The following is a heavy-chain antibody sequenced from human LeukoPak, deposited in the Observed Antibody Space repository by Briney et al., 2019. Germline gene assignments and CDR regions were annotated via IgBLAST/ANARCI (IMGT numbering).Heavy chain of an antibody. CDR1: GYTFTGYY. D-gene: IGHD3-10*01. J-gene: IGHJ2*01. V-gene: IGHV1-46*01. CDR2: INPSGGST. Sequence: ASVKVSCKASGYTFTGYYMHWVRQAPGQGLEWMGIINPSGGSTSYAQKFQGRVTMTRDTSTSTVYMELSSLRSEDTAVYYCARDKLLWFGELPPGLSYFDLWGRGTLVTVSS. CDR3: ARDKLLWFGELPPGLSYFDL.